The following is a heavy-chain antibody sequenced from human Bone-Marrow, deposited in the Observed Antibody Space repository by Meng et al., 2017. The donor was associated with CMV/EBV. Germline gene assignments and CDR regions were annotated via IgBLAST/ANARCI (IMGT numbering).Heavy chain of an antibody. CDR3: ARKVGWDYYDSSGYYRSYYYYYGMDV. V-gene: IGHV4-59*12. D-gene: IGHD3-22*01. Sequence: GSLRLSCTVSGGSISSYYWTWIRQPPGKGLEWIGYIYYSGSTNYNPSLKSRVTMSVDTSKNQFSLKLSSVTAADTAVYYCARKVGWDYYDSSGYYRSYYYYYGMDVWGQGTTVTVSS. CDR2: IYYSGST. CDR1: GGSISSYY. J-gene: IGHJ6*02.